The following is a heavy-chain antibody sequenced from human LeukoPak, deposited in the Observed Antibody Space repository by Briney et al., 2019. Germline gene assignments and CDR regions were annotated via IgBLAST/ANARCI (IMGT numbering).Heavy chain of an antibody. CDR3: ARRDDY. Sequence: SETLSLTCAVYGGSFSGYSWSWIRQPPGKGLEWIGEINHSGSTNYNPSLKSRITISVDTSKNQFSLKLNSVTAADTAVYYCARRDDYWGQGTLVTVSS. D-gene: IGHD5-24*01. V-gene: IGHV4-34*01. CDR1: GGSFSGYS. J-gene: IGHJ4*02. CDR2: INHSGST.